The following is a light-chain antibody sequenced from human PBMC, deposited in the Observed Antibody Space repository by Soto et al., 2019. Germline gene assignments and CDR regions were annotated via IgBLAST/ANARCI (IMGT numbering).Light chain of an antibody. CDR1: QSISSY. Sequence: DIQMTQSLSSLSASVGDRVTITCRASQSISSYLNWYQQKPGKAPKLLIYAASSLQSGVPSRFSGSGSGTDFTLTISILQPEDLATYYCQQSYSTLKWTFGQGTTVDIK. CDR3: QQSYSTLKWT. J-gene: IGKJ1*01. CDR2: AAS. V-gene: IGKV1-39*01.